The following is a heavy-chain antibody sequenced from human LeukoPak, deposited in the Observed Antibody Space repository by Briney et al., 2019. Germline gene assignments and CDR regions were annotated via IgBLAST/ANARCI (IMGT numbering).Heavy chain of an antibody. CDR2: IIPILGIA. CDR3: ASSYYDSSGSLFDP. D-gene: IGHD3-22*01. J-gene: IGHJ5*02. CDR1: VGTFISYA. V-gene: IGHV1-69*04. Sequence: ASVKVSCKASVGTFISYAISWVQQAPGQGLEWMGRIIPILGIANYAQKFQGRVTITADKSTSTAYMELSSLRSEDTAVYYCASSYYDSSGSLFDPWGQGTLVTVSS.